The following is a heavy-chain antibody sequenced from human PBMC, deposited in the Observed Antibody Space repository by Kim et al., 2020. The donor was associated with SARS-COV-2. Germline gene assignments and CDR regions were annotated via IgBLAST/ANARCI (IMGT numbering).Heavy chain of an antibody. CDR2: INHSGST. Sequence: SETLSLTCAVYGGSFSGYYWSWIRQPPGKGLEWIGEINHSGSTNYNPSLNSRVTISVDTSKNQFSLKLSSVTAADTAVYYCARGAPVAGSDYWGQGTLVT. D-gene: IGHD6-19*01. V-gene: IGHV4-34*01. CDR1: GGSFSGYY. J-gene: IGHJ4*02. CDR3: ARGAPVAGSDY.